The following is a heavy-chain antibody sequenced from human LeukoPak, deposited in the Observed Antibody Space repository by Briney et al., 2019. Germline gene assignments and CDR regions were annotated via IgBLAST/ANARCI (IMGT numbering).Heavy chain of an antibody. D-gene: IGHD2-2*01. V-gene: IGHV1-46*01. CDR3: ARGSTYCSSISCPMINCDY. CDR2: IDPSGGST. CDR1: GYTFTGYY. Sequence: ASVKVSCKASGYTFTGYYMHWVRQAPGQGLEWMGLIDPSGGSTRYPQKFQGRVTMTGDTSTSTVYMELSSLRFEDTAVYYCARGSTYCSSISCPMINCDYWGRGTLVTVSS. J-gene: IGHJ4*02.